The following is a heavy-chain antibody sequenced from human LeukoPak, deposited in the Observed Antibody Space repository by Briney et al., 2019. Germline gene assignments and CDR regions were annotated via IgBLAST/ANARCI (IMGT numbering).Heavy chain of an antibody. D-gene: IGHD6-19*01. J-gene: IGHJ6*02. CDR1: GFTFSSYA. V-gene: IGHV3-23*01. Sequence: PGGSLRLSCAASGFTFSSYAMSWVRQAPGKGLEWVSAISGSGGSTYYADSVKGRFTISRDNSKNTLYLQMNSLRAEDTAVYYCAMYSSGWYFSDYYYYYGMDVWGQGTTVTVSS. CDR3: AMYSSGWYFSDYYYYYGMDV. CDR2: ISGSGGST.